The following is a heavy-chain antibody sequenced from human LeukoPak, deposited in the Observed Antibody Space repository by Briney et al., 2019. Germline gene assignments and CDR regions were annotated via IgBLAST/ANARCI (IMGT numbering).Heavy chain of an antibody. D-gene: IGHD2-15*01. CDR1: GLTFSSYA. Sequence: GGSLRLSCAASGLTFSSYAMSWVRQAPGKGREWVSAIRGSGGRTYYTDSVKGRFTISRHNSKNTLYLQMNSVRAAHTAVYYCAKGGEYCSGGSCYHWGGMDYYYGMDVWGQGTTVTVSS. J-gene: IGHJ6*02. CDR3: AKGGEYCSGGSCYHWGGMDYYYGMDV. V-gene: IGHV3-23*01. CDR2: IRGSGGRT.